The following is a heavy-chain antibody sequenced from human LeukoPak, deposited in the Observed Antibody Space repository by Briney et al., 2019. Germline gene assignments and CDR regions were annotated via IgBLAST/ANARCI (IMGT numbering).Heavy chain of an antibody. CDR1: GGSISSYY. CDR2: IYYSGST. V-gene: IGHV4-59*01. D-gene: IGHD2-2*01. J-gene: IGHJ4*02. Sequence: PSETLSLTCTVSGGSISSYYWSWIRQPPGKGLEWIGYIYYSGSTNYNPSLKSRVTISVGTSKNQFSLKLSSVTAADTAVYYCASGLYSTLFDYWGQGTLVTVSS. CDR3: ASGLYSTLFDY.